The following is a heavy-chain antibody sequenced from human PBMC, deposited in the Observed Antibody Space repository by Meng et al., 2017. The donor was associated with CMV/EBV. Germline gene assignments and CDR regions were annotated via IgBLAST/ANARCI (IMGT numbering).Heavy chain of an antibody. CDR1: GPSISHFY. J-gene: IGHJ4*02. V-gene: IGHV4-4*07. CDR2: IYSSGNT. CDR3: ATGSGDFDH. D-gene: IGHD1-26*01. Sequence: QVHLQESGPGRVRPSETLSLTCSVSGPSISHFYWSWIRQPASKGLEWIGRIYSSGNTNYNPSLKSRVTMSLDTSKNQISLRLISVTAADTAVYYCATGSGDFDHWGPGTLVTVSS.